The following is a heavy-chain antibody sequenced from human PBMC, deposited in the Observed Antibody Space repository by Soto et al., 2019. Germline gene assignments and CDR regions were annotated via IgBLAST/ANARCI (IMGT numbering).Heavy chain of an antibody. CDR1: GGTFSRYA. J-gene: IGHJ5*02. D-gene: IGHD1-26*01. Sequence: SVKVSCKASGGTFSRYAISWVRQAPGQGLEWMGGIIPIFGTANYAQKFQGRVTITADESTSTAYMELSSLRFEDTAVYYCARAIVGPTTTGWVDPWGQGTLVTVSS. CDR2: IIPIFGTA. CDR3: ARAIVGPTTTGWVDP. V-gene: IGHV1-69*13.